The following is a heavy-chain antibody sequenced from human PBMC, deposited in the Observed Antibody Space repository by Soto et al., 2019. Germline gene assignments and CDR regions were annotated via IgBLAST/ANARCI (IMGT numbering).Heavy chain of an antibody. Sequence: SGPTLVNPTQTLTLTCTFSGFSFTTAGVAVGWIRQTPGGALESLTLIYYNDDRRFSPSLKTRLTITGDTSKNQVVLSLTNVDPGDTATYFCAHSDGGYEIIYFDFWGQGIPVTVSS. CDR2: IYYNDDR. CDR1: GFSFTTAGVA. CDR3: AHSDGGYEIIYFDF. J-gene: IGHJ4*02. D-gene: IGHD5-12*01. V-gene: IGHV2-5*01.